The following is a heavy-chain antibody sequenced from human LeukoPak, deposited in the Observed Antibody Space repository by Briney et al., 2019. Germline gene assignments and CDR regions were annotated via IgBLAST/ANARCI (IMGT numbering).Heavy chain of an antibody. CDR3: ARERRQLQPFDI. V-gene: IGHV3-48*04. CDR1: GFTFSDYI. D-gene: IGHD4-11*01. J-gene: IGHJ3*02. CDR2: ISSSGGTI. Sequence: GGSLRLSCAASGFTFSDYIINWVRQAPGKGLEWISYISSSGGTIYYADSVKGRFTISRDNTDNSLFLQMSSLRAEDTAVYYCARERRQLQPFDIWGQGTMVTVSS.